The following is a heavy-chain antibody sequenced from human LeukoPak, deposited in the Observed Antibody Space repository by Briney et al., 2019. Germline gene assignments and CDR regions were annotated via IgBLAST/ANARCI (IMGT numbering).Heavy chain of an antibody. J-gene: IGHJ4*02. CDR1: GGSISSYY. V-gene: IGHV4-59*01. Sequence: SETLSLTCTVSGGSISSYYWSWIRQPPGKGLEWIGYIYYSGSTNYNPSLKSRVTISVDTSKNQFSLKLSSVTAADMAVYYCARAVGEYYDYVWGSYRFSYFDYWGQGTLVTVSS. D-gene: IGHD3-16*02. CDR3: ARAVGEYYDYVWGSYRFSYFDY. CDR2: IYYSGST.